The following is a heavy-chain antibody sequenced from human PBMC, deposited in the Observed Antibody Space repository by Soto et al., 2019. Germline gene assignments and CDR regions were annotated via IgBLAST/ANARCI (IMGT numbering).Heavy chain of an antibody. CDR3: ARGYGGPIGRFDP. Sequence: QVQLVQSGAEVKKPGASVKVSCKASGYTFTSYAMHWVRQAPGQRLEWMGWINAGNGNTKYSQKFQGRVTITRDTSASTAYMELSSLRSEDTAVYSCARGYGGPIGRFDPWGQGTLVTVSS. V-gene: IGHV1-3*01. CDR2: INAGNGNT. CDR1: GYTFTSYA. J-gene: IGHJ5*02. D-gene: IGHD3-16*01.